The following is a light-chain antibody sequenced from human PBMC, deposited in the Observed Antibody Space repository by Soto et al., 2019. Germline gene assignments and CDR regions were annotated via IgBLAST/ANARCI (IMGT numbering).Light chain of an antibody. V-gene: IGLV1-44*01. J-gene: IGLJ2*01. Sequence: QSVLTQPPSASGTPGQRVTISCSGSSSNIGSNTVNWYQQLPGTAPKLLIYSNNQRPSGVPDRFSGSKSGTSASLAIRGLQSEDEADYYCAAWDDRLNGFVVFGGGTKLTVL. CDR3: AAWDDRLNGFVV. CDR2: SNN. CDR1: SSNIGSNT.